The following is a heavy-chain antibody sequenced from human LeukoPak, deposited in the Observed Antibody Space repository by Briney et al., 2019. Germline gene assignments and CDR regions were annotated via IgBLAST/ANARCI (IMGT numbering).Heavy chain of an antibody. V-gene: IGHV4-34*01. D-gene: IGHD3-22*01. CDR1: GGSFSGYY. Sequence: SETLSLTCAVYGGSFSGYYWSWIRQPPGKGLEWIGEINHSGSTNYNPSLKSRVTISVDTSKNQFSLKLSSVTAADTAVYYCARKDHHRSRIVVVQKGVFDYWGQGTLVTVSS. CDR3: ARKDHHRSRIVVVQKGVFDY. J-gene: IGHJ4*02. CDR2: INHSGST.